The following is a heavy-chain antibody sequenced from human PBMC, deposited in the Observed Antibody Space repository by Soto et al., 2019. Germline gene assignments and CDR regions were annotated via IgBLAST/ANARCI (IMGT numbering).Heavy chain of an antibody. Sequence: GGSLRLSCAASGFTVSSNYMSWVRQAPGKGLEWVSVIYSGGSTYYADSVKGRFTISRDNSKNTLYLQMNSLRAEDTAVYYCARDRRYQLDYYYYMDVWGKGTTVTAP. J-gene: IGHJ6*03. CDR1: GFTVSSNY. V-gene: IGHV3-66*01. CDR2: IYSGGST. D-gene: IGHD6-6*01. CDR3: ARDRRYQLDYYYYMDV.